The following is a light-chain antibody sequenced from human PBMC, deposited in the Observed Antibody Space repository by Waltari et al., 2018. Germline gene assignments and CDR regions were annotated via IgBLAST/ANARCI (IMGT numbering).Light chain of an antibody. V-gene: IGKV3-20*01. J-gene: IGKJ1*01. CDR1: QSVGMT. CDR2: GAS. Sequence: IVLTPSPGTLSLSPGERATLSCRASQSVGMTLAWYQQKPGQAPRLLIYGASIRATGIPDRFSGGGSGTDFSLGINRLEPEDFAVYYCQHYVSLPATFGQGTKVEIK. CDR3: QHYVSLPAT.